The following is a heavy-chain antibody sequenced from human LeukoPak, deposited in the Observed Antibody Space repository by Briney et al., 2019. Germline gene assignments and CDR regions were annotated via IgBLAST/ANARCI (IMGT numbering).Heavy chain of an antibody. CDR1: GFTFSSYW. J-gene: IGHJ4*02. CDR2: INSDGSST. V-gene: IGHV3-74*01. Sequence: PGGAPRPFRGASGFTFSSYWVHRGRQAPGEGVVWVSRINSDGSSTSYADSVKGRFTISRDNAKNTLYLQMNSLRAEDTAVYFCARDDSFWSGSNWGLGTLVTVSS. D-gene: IGHD3-3*01. CDR3: ARDDSFWSGSN.